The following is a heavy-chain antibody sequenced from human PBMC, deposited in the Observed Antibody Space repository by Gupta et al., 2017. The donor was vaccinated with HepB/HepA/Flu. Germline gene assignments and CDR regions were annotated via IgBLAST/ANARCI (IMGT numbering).Heavy chain of an antibody. J-gene: IGHJ4*02. Sequence: EVQLLESGGGLVQPGGSLRLSCAASGFTFSSYALSWVRQAPGKGLEWVSAISGSGGSTYYADSVKGRFTISRDNSKNTLYLQMNSLRAEDTAVYYCAKAEYSGSYFPDYWGQGTLVTVSS. CDR3: AKAEYSGSYFPDY. CDR1: GFTFSSYA. CDR2: ISGSGGST. D-gene: IGHD1-26*01. V-gene: IGHV3-23*01.